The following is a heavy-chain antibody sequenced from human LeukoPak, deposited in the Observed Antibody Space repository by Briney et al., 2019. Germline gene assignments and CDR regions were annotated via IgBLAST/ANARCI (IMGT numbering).Heavy chain of an antibody. V-gene: IGHV3-7*01. Sequence: GGSLRLSCTASGFTFTTYWMSWVRQAPGKGLEWVANIKPDGGEKYYVDSVKGRFTISRDNAKMSLYLQMNSLRVEDTAVYYCATYSTRNAREFQSWGQGTLVTVSS. J-gene: IGHJ1*01. CDR3: ATYSTRNAREFQS. CDR1: GFTFTTYW. D-gene: IGHD4-11*01. CDR2: IKPDGGEK.